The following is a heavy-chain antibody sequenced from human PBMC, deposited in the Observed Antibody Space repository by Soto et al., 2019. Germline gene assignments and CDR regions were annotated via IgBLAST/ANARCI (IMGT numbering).Heavy chain of an antibody. J-gene: IGHJ6*03. CDR2: IDKVGTDS. D-gene: IGHD3-10*01. CDR1: EFTFSGRS. Sequence: EVQLVESGGGLVQPGGSLRLSCAASEFTFSGRSVHWVRQAPGKGLVWVSGIDKVGTDSTYADSVKGRFTSSRDDAKNTVYLQMNSLRVEDTAVYCCARGWFGPDVWGKGTTVTVSS. V-gene: IGHV3-74*01. CDR3: ARGWFGPDV.